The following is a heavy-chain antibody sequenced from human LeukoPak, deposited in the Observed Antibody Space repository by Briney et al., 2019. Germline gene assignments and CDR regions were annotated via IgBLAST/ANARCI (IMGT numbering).Heavy chain of an antibody. J-gene: IGHJ4*02. CDR3: SKGGGCSYGRNYFDY. Sequence: GRSLRLSCVASGFTLSSYSMSWVRQAAGKGLEWVSDISGNGGSTYYTDSVKGRCTISKDNSKNTLSLQMNSLRAEDTAVYYCSKGGGCSYGRNYFDYWGQGTLVTVSS. D-gene: IGHD5-18*01. CDR1: GFTLSSYS. CDR2: ISGNGGST. V-gene: IGHV3-23*01.